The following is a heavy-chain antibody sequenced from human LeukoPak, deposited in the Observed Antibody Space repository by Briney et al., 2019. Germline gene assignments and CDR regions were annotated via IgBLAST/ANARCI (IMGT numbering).Heavy chain of an antibody. J-gene: IGHJ4*02. CDR2: IWNDGTKK. V-gene: IGHV3-33*01. D-gene: IGHD5-18*01. Sequence: GGSLRLSCAASGFHVSSYGMQWVRQAPGKGLEWVAVIWNDGTKKYYEDSVKGRFTISRDDSKNMLHLQMNSLRAEDTAVYYCVRDNYNGYPDYWGQGTRVTVSS. CDR1: GFHVSSYG. CDR3: VRDNYNGYPDY.